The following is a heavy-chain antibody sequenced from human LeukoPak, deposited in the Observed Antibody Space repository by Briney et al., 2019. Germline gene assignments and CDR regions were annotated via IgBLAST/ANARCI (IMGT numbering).Heavy chain of an antibody. D-gene: IGHD2-2*01. J-gene: IGHJ4*02. CDR3: ARDGVVPAARSFDY. CDR1: GGSFSGYY. Sequence: SETLSLTCAVYGGSFSGYYWSWIRQPPGKGLEWIGEINHSGSTNYNPSLKSRVTISVDTSKNQFSLKLSSVTAADTAVYYCARDGVVPAARSFDYWGQGTLVTVSS. CDR2: INHSGST. V-gene: IGHV4-34*01.